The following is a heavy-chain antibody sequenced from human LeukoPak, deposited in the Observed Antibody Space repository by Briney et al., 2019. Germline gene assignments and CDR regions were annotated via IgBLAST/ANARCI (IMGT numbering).Heavy chain of an antibody. CDR2: INPRGGST. CDR3: ARVGTTGATADN. V-gene: IGHV1-46*01. CDR1: GYIFTTYY. Sequence: ASVKVSCKASGYIFTTYYMHWLRQAPGQGPEWMGIINPRGGSTDYAQKSQGRVTTTSDTSTSTVYMELKSLRSEDTAVYFCARVGTTGATADNWGQGTLVTVSS. J-gene: IGHJ4*02. D-gene: IGHD4-11*01.